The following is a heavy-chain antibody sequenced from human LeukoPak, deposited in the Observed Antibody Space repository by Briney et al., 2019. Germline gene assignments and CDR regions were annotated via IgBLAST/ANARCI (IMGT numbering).Heavy chain of an antibody. V-gene: IGHV4-4*07. CDR1: GGSIXSYY. CDR3: ARARIAQRYGMDV. CDR2: IYTSGST. Sequence: SETLSLTCTVSGGSIXSYYWSWIRQPAXXXXXWIGRIYTSGSTNYNPSLKSRVTMSVDTSKNQFSLKLSSVTAADTAVYYCARARIAQRYGMDVWGQGTTVTVSS. D-gene: IGHD6-13*01. J-gene: IGHJ6*02.